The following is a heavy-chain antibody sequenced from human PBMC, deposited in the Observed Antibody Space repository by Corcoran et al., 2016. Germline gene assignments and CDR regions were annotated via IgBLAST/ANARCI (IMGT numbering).Heavy chain of an antibody. Sequence: ELQMVESGGGLVQPGGSLRLSCVGSGFSIKDHWMTWVRHIPGKGLDWVAHTKPDGSETIYVDSVKGRFSISRDNAMNSMFLQMNRLGAEDTAVYHGARGHYGLDVWGQGTTVTVSS. CDR1: GFSIKDHW. CDR2: TKPDGSET. J-gene: IGHJ6*02. CDR3: ARGHYGLDV. V-gene: IGHV3-7*03.